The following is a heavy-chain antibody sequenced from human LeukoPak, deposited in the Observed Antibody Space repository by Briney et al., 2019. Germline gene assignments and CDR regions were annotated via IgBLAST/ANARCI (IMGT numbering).Heavy chain of an antibody. CDR3: ARRAGDYSHPYDY. D-gene: IGHD3-22*01. CDR2: IYTTGRT. J-gene: IGHJ4*02. V-gene: IGHV3-53*01. Sequence: PGGSLRLSCTVSGFTVSSNSMSWVRQAPGKGLEWVSFIYTTGRTHDSDSGKGRFTISRDSSKNTLYLQMNSLRAEDTAVYYCARRAGDYSHPYDYWGQGTLVTVSS. CDR1: GFTVSSNS.